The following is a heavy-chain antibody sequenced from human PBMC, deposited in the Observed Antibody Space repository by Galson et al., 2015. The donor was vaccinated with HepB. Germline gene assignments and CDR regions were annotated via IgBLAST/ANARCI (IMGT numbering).Heavy chain of an antibody. J-gene: IGHJ2*01. D-gene: IGHD3-16*01. V-gene: IGHV3-21*01. CDR1: GFTLSSYS. CDR2: ITSSSGYI. Sequence: SLRLSCAASGFTLSSYSMNWVRQAPGKGLEWVSSITSSSGYIYYADSVKGRFTISRDNAKNSLYLQMNSLRAEDTAVYYCARDGGTDWLFRYFDLWGRGTLVTVSS. CDR3: ARDGGTDWLFRYFDL.